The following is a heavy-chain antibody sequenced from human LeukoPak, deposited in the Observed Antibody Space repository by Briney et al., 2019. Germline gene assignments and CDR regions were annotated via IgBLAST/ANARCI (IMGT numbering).Heavy chain of an antibody. CDR1: RFTFSAFA. Sequence: GGSLRLSCAAARFTFSAFAMHWVRQAPGKGLEWVAVMSYDGSNKYYADSVKGRFTISRDNSKNTLYLQMNSLRAEDTAVYYCAGASDSASWYYFDYWGQGTLVTVSS. CDR2: MSYDGSNK. D-gene: IGHD1-26*01. J-gene: IGHJ4*02. CDR3: AGASDSASWYYFDY. V-gene: IGHV3-30-3*01.